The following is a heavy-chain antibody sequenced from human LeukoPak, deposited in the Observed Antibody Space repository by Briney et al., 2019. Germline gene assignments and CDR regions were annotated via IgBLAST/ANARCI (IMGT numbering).Heavy chain of an antibody. J-gene: IGHJ4*02. CDR2: INSDGTST. CDR1: GFTFSNDW. V-gene: IGHV3-74*01. D-gene: IGHD2-21*02. CDR3: ARDLGLRFDF. Sequence: PGGSLRLSCAGSGFTFSNDWMHWVRQAPGKGLVWVAFINSDGTSTNYADSVKGRFTISRDNAKNTLYLQMNSLTAEDTAVYYCARDLGLRFDFWGQGTLVTVSS.